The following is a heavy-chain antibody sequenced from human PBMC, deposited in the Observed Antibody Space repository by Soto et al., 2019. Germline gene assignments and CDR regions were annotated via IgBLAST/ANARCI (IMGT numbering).Heavy chain of an antibody. CDR3: ARDGPSNSGNLYAFDV. V-gene: IGHV1-18*04. J-gene: IGHJ3*01. D-gene: IGHD1-26*01. Sequence: GASVKVSCKAFGYTFTTYGLSWVRQAPGQGLEWMGRISVHNGNTNYAQKFHDRVTMTTDTSTTTAYMELGSLRSDDTAVYYCARDGPSNSGNLYAFDVWGQGXMVTVSS. CDR2: ISVHNGNT. CDR1: GYTFTTYG.